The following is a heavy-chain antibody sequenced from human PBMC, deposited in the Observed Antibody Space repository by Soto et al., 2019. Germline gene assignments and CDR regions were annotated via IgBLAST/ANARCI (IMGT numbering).Heavy chain of an antibody. Sequence: QVVLLQSGAEVKEPGSSVRVSCTVSGSTFDNFAFSWVRQPPGHGPEWMGGIVVMSNTADYSQRFQDRVTITADTSTRTLYMELGSLTFEDTAVYFCARAIKRWEVHYYFDYWGQGTLVTVSS. J-gene: IGHJ4*02. CDR1: GSTFDNFA. CDR3: ARAIKRWEVHYYFDY. CDR2: IVVMSNTA. D-gene: IGHD1-26*01. V-gene: IGHV1-69*06.